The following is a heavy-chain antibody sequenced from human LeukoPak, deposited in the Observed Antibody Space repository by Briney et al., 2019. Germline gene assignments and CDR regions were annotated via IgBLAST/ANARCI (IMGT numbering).Heavy chain of an antibody. D-gene: IGHD6-19*01. CDR3: ARDPGSIAVAGFIDY. CDR2: ISSSSSYI. Sequence: GGSLRLSCAASGFTFSSYSMNWVRQAPGKGLEWVSSISSSSSYIYYADSVKGRFTISRDNAKNSLYLQMNSLRAEDTAVNYCARDPGSIAVAGFIDYWGQGTLVTVSS. V-gene: IGHV3-21*01. CDR1: GFTFSSYS. J-gene: IGHJ4*02.